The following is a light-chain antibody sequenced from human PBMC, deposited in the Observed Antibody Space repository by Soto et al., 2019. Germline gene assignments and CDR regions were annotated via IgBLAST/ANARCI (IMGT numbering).Light chain of an antibody. Sequence: DIQMTQSPSSLSASVGDRVTITCRASQGISSFVAWYQQKPGKVPRLLISGASTLQSGVSSRFSGSGSGTDFTLTITILQPEDVATYYCQKYSSVITFGQGTRLEIK. J-gene: IGKJ5*01. CDR1: QGISSF. CDR3: QKYSSVIT. V-gene: IGKV1-27*01. CDR2: GAS.